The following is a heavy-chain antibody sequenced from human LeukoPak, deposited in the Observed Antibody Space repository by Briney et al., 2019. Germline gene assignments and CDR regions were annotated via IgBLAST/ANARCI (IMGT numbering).Heavy chain of an antibody. CDR3: TRMTTGHDY. CDR2: INHSGYT. CDR1: GVSFNDYY. J-gene: IGHJ4*02. V-gene: IGHV4-34*01. D-gene: IGHD4-17*01. Sequence: PSETLSLTCAVSGVSFNDYYRSWVRQTPGKGLEWIGEINHSGYTNDSPSLKSRVTLSIDTSRKQFSLNLRSVTVADSGIYYCTRMTTGHDYWGQGTLVTVSS.